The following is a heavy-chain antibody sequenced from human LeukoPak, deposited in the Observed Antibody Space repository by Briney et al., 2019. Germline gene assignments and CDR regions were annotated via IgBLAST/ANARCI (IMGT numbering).Heavy chain of an antibody. CDR3: ARDFIVATIPLYYGMDV. Sequence: GASVKVSCKASGYTFTSYYMHWVRQAPGQGPEWMGIVNPSGGSTSYAQKFQGRVTMTRDTSTSTVYMELSSLRSEDTAVYYCARDFIVATIPLYYGMDVWGQGTTVTVSS. V-gene: IGHV1-46*01. J-gene: IGHJ6*02. CDR2: VNPSGGST. CDR1: GYTFTSYY. D-gene: IGHD5-12*01.